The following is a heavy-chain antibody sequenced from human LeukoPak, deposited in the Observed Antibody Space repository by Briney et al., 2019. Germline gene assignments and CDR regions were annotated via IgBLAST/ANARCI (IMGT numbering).Heavy chain of an antibody. Sequence: ASLKSSCTASLYTFTSSDINSVRQATRQRLEWMGWMNPNRGNTGYAQKIPGRVTTTRDTSLSTPHLGMTTPRSDDTAAYFCARGPPPYCSGDSCYSFLYFHHWGQGTLVTVSS. J-gene: IGHJ1*01. V-gene: IGHV1-8*01. CDR3: ARGPPPYCSGDSCYSFLYFHH. CDR1: LYTFTSSD. D-gene: IGHD2-15*01. CDR2: MNPNRGNT.